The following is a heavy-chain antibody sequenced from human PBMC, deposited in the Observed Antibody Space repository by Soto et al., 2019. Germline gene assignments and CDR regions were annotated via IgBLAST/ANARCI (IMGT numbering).Heavy chain of an antibody. Sequence: EVQLVESGGGLVQPGGSLRLSCAASGFTVSSNYMSWVHQAPGKGLEWVSVIYSGGSTYYADSVKGRFTISRDNSKNTLYLQMNSLRAEDTAVYYCARAYGSGSYYRAFDIWGQGTMVTVSS. CDR1: GFTVSSNY. V-gene: IGHV3-66*01. CDR2: IYSGGST. D-gene: IGHD3-10*01. CDR3: ARAYGSGSYYRAFDI. J-gene: IGHJ3*02.